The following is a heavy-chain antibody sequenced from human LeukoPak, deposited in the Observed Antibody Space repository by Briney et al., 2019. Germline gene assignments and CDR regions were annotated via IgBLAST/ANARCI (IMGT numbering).Heavy chain of an antibody. V-gene: IGHV3-7*01. Sequence: PGGSLRLSCAASGFTFSNYWMSWVRRAPGKGLEWVANIKQDGSDIYYVDSVKGRSTISRDNAKNSLYLQMNSLRAEDTAVYFCARDPEGTTTPESWGQGTLVSVS. CDR3: ARDPEGTTTPES. J-gene: IGHJ4*02. CDR1: GFTFSNYW. D-gene: IGHD1-7*01. CDR2: IKQDGSDI.